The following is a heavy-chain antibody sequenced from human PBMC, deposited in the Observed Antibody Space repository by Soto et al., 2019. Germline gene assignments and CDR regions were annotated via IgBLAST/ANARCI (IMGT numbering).Heavy chain of an antibody. D-gene: IGHD6-6*01. V-gene: IGHV3-23*01. CDR3: ATVHSTSRSFDY. Sequence: GGSLRLSCAASGLNFSILAMSWVRRAPGKGLEWVSTTGYSRLTTYYADSVKGRFTVSRDNSKNTLDLQMSSLRAEDTAVYYCATVHSTSRSFDYWGQGTLVTVSS. J-gene: IGHJ4*02. CDR2: TGYSRLTT. CDR1: GLNFSILA.